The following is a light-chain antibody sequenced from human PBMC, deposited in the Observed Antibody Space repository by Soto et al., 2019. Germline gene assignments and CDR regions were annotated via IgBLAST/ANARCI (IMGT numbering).Light chain of an antibody. CDR1: QSVSSSY. CDR3: QQYDSSLYP. CDR2: GAS. V-gene: IGKV3-20*01. J-gene: IGKJ2*01. Sequence: EIVLTQSPGTLSLSPGERATLSCRAGQSVSSSYLAWYQQKPGQAPRLLIYGASSRATGIPDRFSGSGSGTDFTLTISRLEPEDFAVYYCQQYDSSLYPFGQGTKLEIK.